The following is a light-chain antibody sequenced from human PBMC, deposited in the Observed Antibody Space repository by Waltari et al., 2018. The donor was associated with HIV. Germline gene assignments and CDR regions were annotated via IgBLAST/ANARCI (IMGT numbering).Light chain of an antibody. CDR1: RGVSSY. CDR3: QQYGTSPPWYT. V-gene: IGKV3-20*01. J-gene: IGKJ2*01. Sequence: EIVLTQSPGTLSLSPGERASLSCRASRGVSSYIAWYQQKPGQAPRLHIYGASSRAAGVPDRVSGSASGADFTLTISRLEAEDAAVYFCQQYGTSPPWYTFGQGTKLQIK. CDR2: GAS.